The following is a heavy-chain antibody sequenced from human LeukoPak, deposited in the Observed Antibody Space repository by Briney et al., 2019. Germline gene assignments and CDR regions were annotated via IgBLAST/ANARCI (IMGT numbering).Heavy chain of an antibody. CDR1: GGSISSYY. CDR3: ARRTSSGYLYYFDY. Sequence: PSETLSLTCTVSGGSISSYYWGWIRQPPGKGLQWIGSIYYSGSTYYNPSLKSRVTISVDTSKNQFSLKLSSVTAADTAVYYCARRTSSGYLYYFDYWGQGTLVTVSS. D-gene: IGHD6-19*01. V-gene: IGHV4-39*01. J-gene: IGHJ4*02. CDR2: IYYSGST.